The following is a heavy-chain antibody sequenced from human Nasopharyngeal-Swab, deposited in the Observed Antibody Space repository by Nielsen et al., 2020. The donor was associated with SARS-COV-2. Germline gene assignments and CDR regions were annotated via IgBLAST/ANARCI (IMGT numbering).Heavy chain of an antibody. V-gene: IGHV1-2*02. CDR2: INPNSGGT. J-gene: IGHJ4*02. D-gene: IGHD1-26*01. CDR3: ARVGELLGYYFDY. Sequence: ASVKVSCKASGYTFTSYYMHWVRQAPGQGLEWMGIINPNSGGTNYAQKFQGRVTMTRDTSISTAYMELSRLRSDDTAVYYCARVGELLGYYFDYWGQGTLVTVSS. CDR1: GYTFTSYY.